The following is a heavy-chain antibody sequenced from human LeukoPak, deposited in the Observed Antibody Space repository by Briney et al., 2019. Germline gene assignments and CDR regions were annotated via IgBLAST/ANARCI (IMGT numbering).Heavy chain of an antibody. V-gene: IGHV4-59*11. CDR1: SGSFSSHC. J-gene: IGHJ4*02. Sequence: SETLSLTCTVSSGSFSSHCWSWIRQPPGKGLEWIAYICDGGNTNYNPSLKSRVTMLLDTSKNQFFLDLSSVTAADTAVYYCAKGDYSYFDYSGPGNPVTLSS. D-gene: IGHD4-11*01. CDR3: AKGDYSYFDY. CDR2: ICDGGNT.